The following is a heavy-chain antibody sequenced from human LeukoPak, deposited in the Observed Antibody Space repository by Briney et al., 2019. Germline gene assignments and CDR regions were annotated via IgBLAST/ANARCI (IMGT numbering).Heavy chain of an antibody. Sequence: GASVKVSCKASGYTFTSYAMHWVRQAPGQRLEWMGWINAGNGNTKYSQKFQGRVTITRDTSASTAYMELSSLGSEDTAVYYCAAARVYGDYAGYAFDIWGQGTMVTVSS. CDR2: INAGNGNT. D-gene: IGHD4-17*01. CDR3: AAARVYGDYAGYAFDI. J-gene: IGHJ3*02. V-gene: IGHV1-3*01. CDR1: GYTFTSYA.